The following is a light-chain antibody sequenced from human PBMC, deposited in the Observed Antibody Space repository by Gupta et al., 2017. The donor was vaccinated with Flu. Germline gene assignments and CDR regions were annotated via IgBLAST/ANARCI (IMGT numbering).Light chain of an antibody. CDR3: QQLHTYPHS. V-gene: IGKV1-9*01. CDR1: QDISIN. J-gene: IGKJ2*03. CDR2: AAS. Sequence: DIQLTQSPSFLSASVGDSVIITCRASQDISINLAWYRQKPGKAPKLLIYAASTLQSGVPSTISGSGSGTEFTLTIARLQPEDFATYYCQQLHTYPHSFGQGTKLEIK.